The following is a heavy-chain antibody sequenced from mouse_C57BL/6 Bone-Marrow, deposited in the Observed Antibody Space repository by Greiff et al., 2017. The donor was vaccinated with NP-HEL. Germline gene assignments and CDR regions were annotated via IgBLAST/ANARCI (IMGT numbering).Heavy chain of an antibody. CDR3: ARGDYGSSRFGYAMDY. CDR1: GYAFSSYW. CDR2: IYPGDGDT. Sequence: QVQLKQSGAELVKPGASVKISCKASGYAFSSYWMNWVKERPGKGLEWIGQIYPGDGDTKYNGKFKGKATLNADKSSSTAYMQVSSLTSEDSAVYFCARGDYGSSRFGYAMDYWGQGTSVTVSS. D-gene: IGHD1-1*01. V-gene: IGHV1-80*01. J-gene: IGHJ4*01.